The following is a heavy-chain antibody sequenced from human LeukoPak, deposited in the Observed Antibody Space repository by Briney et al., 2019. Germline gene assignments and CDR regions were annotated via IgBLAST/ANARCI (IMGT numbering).Heavy chain of an antibody. J-gene: IGHJ4*02. CDR1: GGSFCGYY. V-gene: IGHV4-34*01. Sequence: KPSETLSLTSAVYGGSFCGYYWSWIRQPPGKGLKWMGEINHSVSINYNPSLKSRVTISVDTTKNQFSLKLSSVTAAAAVVYYCRRGLGYSGYVYCRQGTLVTVSS. CDR2: INHSVSI. CDR3: RRGLGYSGYVY. D-gene: IGHD5-12*01.